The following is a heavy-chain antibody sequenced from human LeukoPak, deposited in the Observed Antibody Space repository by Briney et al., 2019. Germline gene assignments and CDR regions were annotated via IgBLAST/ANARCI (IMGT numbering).Heavy chain of an antibody. Sequence: GGSLRVSCAASGFTFNIYSMSWVRQAPGKGLEWVSSITSSGDATFYADSVKDRFTISRDNSKNTLYLQMNSLRAEDTAVYYCAKRQGGYYDSSGYYARWGQGTLVTVSS. CDR3: AKRQGGYYDSSGYYAR. CDR1: GFTFNIYS. V-gene: IGHV3-23*01. CDR2: ITSSGDAT. D-gene: IGHD3-22*01. J-gene: IGHJ4*02.